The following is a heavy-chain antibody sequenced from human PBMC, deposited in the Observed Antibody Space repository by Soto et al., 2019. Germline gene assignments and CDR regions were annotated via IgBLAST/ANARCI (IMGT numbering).Heavy chain of an antibody. V-gene: IGHV4-39*01. J-gene: IGHJ6*03. CDR1: GGSISSSSYY. CDR2: IYYSGST. CDR3: ARLRGYSYGRDYYYYYMDV. D-gene: IGHD5-18*01. Sequence: SETXSLTCTVSGGSISSSSYYWGWIRQPPGKGLEWIGSIYYSGSTYYNPSLKSRVTISVDTTKNQFSLKLSSVTAADTAVYYCARLRGYSYGRDYYYYYMDVWGKGTTVTVSS.